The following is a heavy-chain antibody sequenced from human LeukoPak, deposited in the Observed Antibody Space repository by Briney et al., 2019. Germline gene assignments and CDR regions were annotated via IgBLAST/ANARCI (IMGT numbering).Heavy chain of an antibody. Sequence: KSGGSLRLSCAASGFTFSSYSMNWVRQAPGKGLEWVSSISSSGSYIYYADSVKGRFTISRDNAKNSMYLQMNSLRAEDTAVYYCVAYVNWNLPDYWGQGTLVTVSS. CDR1: GFTFSSYS. CDR3: VAYVNWNLPDY. J-gene: IGHJ4*02. D-gene: IGHD1-1*01. V-gene: IGHV3-21*01. CDR2: ISSSGSYI.